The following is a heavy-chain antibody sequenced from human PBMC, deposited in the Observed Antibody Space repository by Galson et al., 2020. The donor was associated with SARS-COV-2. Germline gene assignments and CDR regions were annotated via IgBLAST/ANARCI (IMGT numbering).Heavy chain of an antibody. CDR1: GFSFNDYA. CDR2: ITSGSNYI. CDR3: ARYCAEPNGPPFDY. V-gene: IGHV3-21*06. Sequence: GESLKISCVASGFSFNDYAMNWVRQAPGQGLEWVSSITSGSNYIYYADPVKGRFTVSRDNAKNSLFLQMNSLRAEDTALYFCARYCAEPNGPPFDYWGQGTLVTVSS. J-gene: IGHJ4*02. D-gene: IGHD2-8*02.